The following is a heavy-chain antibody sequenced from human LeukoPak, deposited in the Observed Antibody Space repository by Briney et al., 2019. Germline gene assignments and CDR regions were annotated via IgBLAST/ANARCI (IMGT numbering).Heavy chain of an antibody. Sequence: VASVKVSCKASGYTFTSYGISWVRQAPGQGLEWMGWISAYNGNTNYAQKLQGRVTMTTDTSTSTAYMELRSLRSDDTAVYYCARDPRSSSWYLDNWFDPWGQGTLVTVSS. CDR3: ARDPRSSSWYLDNWFDP. J-gene: IGHJ5*02. V-gene: IGHV1-18*01. D-gene: IGHD6-13*01. CDR2: ISAYNGNT. CDR1: GYTFTSYG.